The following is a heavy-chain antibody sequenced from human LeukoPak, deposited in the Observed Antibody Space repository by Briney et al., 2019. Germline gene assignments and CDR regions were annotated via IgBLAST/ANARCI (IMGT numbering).Heavy chain of an antibody. CDR3: TRGYGSSWFDY. D-gene: IGHD6-13*01. CDR1: GYTFTINN. CDR2: INPNSGGS. Sequence: ASVTVSCKASGYTFTINNIHWVRQAPGQGLEWMGWINPNSGGSNHAPRFQGRVTMTRDTSIGTAYMELSSLTSDDTAVYYCTRGYGSSWFDYWGQGALVTVSS. V-gene: IGHV1-2*02. J-gene: IGHJ5*01.